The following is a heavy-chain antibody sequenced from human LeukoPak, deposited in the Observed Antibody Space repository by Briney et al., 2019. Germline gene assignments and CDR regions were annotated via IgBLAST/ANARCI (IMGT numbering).Heavy chain of an antibody. CDR2: MNPNSGNT. V-gene: IGHV1-8*01. CDR1: GYTFTSYD. D-gene: IGHD3-22*01. CDR3: ARAYYDSSGYLRFRALDY. Sequence: ASVKVSCKASGYTFTSYDINWVRQATGQGLEWMGWMNPNSGNTGYAQKFQGRVTMTRNTSISTAYMELSSLRSEDTAVYYCARAYYDSSGYLRFRALDYWGQGTLVTVSS. J-gene: IGHJ4*02.